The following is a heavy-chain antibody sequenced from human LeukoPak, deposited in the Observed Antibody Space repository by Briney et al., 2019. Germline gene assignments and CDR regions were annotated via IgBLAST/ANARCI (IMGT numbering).Heavy chain of an antibody. V-gene: IGHV3-49*04. D-gene: IGHD2-21*02. J-gene: IGHJ6*02. Sequence: GGSLRLSCTASGFTFTDYGMSWVRQAPGKGLEWLAFIRSKAYGGTTEYAASVKGRFTISRDDSKSVAYLQMNSLKTEDTAVYYCTRDVESDSEGMDVWGQGTTVTVSS. CDR1: GFTFTDYG. CDR3: TRDVESDSEGMDV. CDR2: IRSKAYGGTT.